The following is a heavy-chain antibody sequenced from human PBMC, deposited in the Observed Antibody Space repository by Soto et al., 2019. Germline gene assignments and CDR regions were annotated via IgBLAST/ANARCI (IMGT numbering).Heavy chain of an antibody. CDR2: VYYSGTT. CDR1: GGSISSYY. J-gene: IGHJ4*02. CDR3: ARREYSGYGYFDY. V-gene: IGHV4-59*01. Sequence: PSETLSLTCTVSGGSISSYYWSWIRQPPGGGLEWIGFVYYSGTTSYNPSLKSRVTISLDTSKNQFSLKLSSVTAADAAVYYCARREYSGYGYFDYWGQGTLVTVSS. D-gene: IGHD5-12*01.